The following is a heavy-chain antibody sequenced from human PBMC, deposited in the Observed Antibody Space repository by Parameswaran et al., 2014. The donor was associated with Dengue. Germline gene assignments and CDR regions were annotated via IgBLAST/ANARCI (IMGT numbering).Heavy chain of an antibody. CDR3: ARDPYSSGYPDY. Sequence: WVRQAPGQGLEWMGWINPNSGGTNYAQKFQGRVTITRDTSISTAYMELSRLRSDDTAVYYCARDPYSSGYPDYWGQGTLVTVSS. J-gene: IGHJ4*02. V-gene: IGHV1-2*02. D-gene: IGHD6-19*01. CDR2: INPNSGGT.